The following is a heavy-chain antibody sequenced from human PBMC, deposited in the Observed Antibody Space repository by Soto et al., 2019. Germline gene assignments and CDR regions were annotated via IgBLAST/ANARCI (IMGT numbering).Heavy chain of an antibody. J-gene: IGHJ4*01. V-gene: IGHV4-34*01. CDR3: ARSFCTDTSCSIFDS. CDR1: VGPLSDYS. Sequence: PSETLSLTCGVYVGPLSDYSWNWIRQSPGKGLEWIGQLKNSGSAYYNPSLRSRVTISADTSKNQFSLKLTSVTTADTAVYFCARSFCTDTSCSIFDSWGLGTLVTSPQ. D-gene: IGHD2-2*01. CDR2: LKNSGSA.